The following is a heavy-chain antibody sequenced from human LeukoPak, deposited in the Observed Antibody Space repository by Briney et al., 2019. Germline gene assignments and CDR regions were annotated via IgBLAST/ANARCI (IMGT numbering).Heavy chain of an antibody. CDR1: GSTFSGFA. D-gene: IGHD3-22*01. J-gene: IGHJ4*02. CDR3: ARVGIGGAYYNDY. V-gene: IGHV3-23*01. Sequence: PGGSLRLSCAASGSTFSGFAMSWVRQAPGKRLEWVSSISGSGGSTYYADSVKGRFTISRDTSKNTLFLQMNSLRAEDTAVYYCARVGIGGAYYNDYWGQGTLVTVSS. CDR2: ISGSGGST.